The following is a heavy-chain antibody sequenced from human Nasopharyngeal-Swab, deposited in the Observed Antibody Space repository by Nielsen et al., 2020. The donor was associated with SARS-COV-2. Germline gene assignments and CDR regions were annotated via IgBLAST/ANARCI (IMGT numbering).Heavy chain of an antibody. CDR2: IYCSGST. D-gene: IGHD6-25*01. V-gene: IGHV4-39*01. Sequence: RQAPGKGLEWIGSIYCSGSTYYNPSLKSRVTISVDTSKNQFSLKLSSVTAADTAVYYCARHADSSGGWYFDYWGQGTLVTVSS. J-gene: IGHJ4*02. CDR3: ARHADSSGGWYFDY.